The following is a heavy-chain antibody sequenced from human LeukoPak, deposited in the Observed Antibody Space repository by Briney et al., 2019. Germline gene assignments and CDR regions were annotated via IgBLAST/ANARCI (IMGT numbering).Heavy chain of an antibody. V-gene: IGHV1-46*01. CDR1: GYTFTSYY. J-gene: IGHJ6*02. Sequence: ASVKVSCKASGYTFTSYYMHWVRQAPGQGLEWMGIINPSGDSTSYAQKLQGRVTMTTDTSTSTAYMELRSLRSDDTAVYYCARSSGRALYSSSSNRIYGMDVWGQGTTVTVSS. CDR2: INPSGDST. CDR3: ARSSGRALYSSSSNRIYGMDV. D-gene: IGHD6-13*01.